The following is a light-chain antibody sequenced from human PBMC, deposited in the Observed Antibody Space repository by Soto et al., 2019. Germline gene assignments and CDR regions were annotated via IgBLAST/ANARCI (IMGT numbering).Light chain of an antibody. CDR2: DAS. Sequence: EIVMTQSPATLSVSPGERATLSCGASQSVSSNLAWYQQKPGQAPRLLIYDASTRATGIPATFSGSGSGTDFTLTISGLQSEDFAVYYCQQYNNWPETFGQGTKV. V-gene: IGKV3-15*01. J-gene: IGKJ1*01. CDR3: QQYNNWPET. CDR1: QSVSSN.